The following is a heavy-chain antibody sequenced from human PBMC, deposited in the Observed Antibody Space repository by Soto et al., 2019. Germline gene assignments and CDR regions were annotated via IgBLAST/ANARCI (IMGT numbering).Heavy chain of an antibody. CDR1: GFTFSSYA. CDR3: AKDTPYYYGSGSAFDY. V-gene: IGHV3-23*01. D-gene: IGHD3-10*01. CDR2: ISGSGGST. Sequence: LRLSCAASGFTFSSYAMSWVRQAPGKGLEWVSAISGSGGSTYYADSVKGRFTISRDNSKNTLYLQMNSLRAEDTAVYYCAKDTPYYYGSGSAFDYWGQGTLVTVSS. J-gene: IGHJ4*02.